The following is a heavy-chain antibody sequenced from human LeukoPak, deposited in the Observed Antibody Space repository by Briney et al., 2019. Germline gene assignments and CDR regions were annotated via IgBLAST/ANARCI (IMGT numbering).Heavy chain of an antibody. V-gene: IGHV4-39*07. CDR1: GGSISSSDYY. CDR2: IYYTGST. CDR3: ARENYCTNGVCWAFDP. Sequence: SGTLSLTCSVSGGSISSSDYYWSWIRQPPGKGLEWLGNIYYTGSTSYNPSLKSRVTLSVDTFKNQFSLHLRSVTAADTAVYYCARENYCTNGVCWAFDPWGQRTLVTVSS. D-gene: IGHD2-8*01. J-gene: IGHJ5*02.